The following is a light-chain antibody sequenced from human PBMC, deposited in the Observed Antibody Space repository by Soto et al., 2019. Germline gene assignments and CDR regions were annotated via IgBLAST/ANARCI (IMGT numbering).Light chain of an antibody. CDR2: GAS. CDR3: QQYNNWPPWT. Sequence: EIVMTQSPATLSVAPGERATLSCRASQSVSSNLAWYQQKPGQAPRLLIYGASTRATRIPARFSGSGSRTEFTLTISSLQSEDFAVDYCQQYNNWPPWTFGQGTKVEIK. V-gene: IGKV3-15*01. J-gene: IGKJ1*01. CDR1: QSVSSN.